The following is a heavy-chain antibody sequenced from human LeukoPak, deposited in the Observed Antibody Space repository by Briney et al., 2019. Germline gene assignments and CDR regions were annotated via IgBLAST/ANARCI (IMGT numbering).Heavy chain of an antibody. V-gene: IGHV3-48*04. Sequence: GGSLRLSCAASGFSFNSDWMDWVRQAPGKGLEWVSYISSSGSTIYYADSVKGRFTISRDNAKNSLYLQMNSLRAEDTAVYYCARDRVLWFGELFGGMDVWGQGTTVTVSS. J-gene: IGHJ6*02. CDR2: ISSSGSTI. CDR3: ARDRVLWFGELFGGMDV. CDR1: GFSFNSDW. D-gene: IGHD3-10*01.